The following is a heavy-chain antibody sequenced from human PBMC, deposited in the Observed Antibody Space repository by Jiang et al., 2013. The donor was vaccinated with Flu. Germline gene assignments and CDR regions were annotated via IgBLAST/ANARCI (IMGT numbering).Heavy chain of an antibody. D-gene: IGHD6-19*01. CDR2: IGNNPHTYTI. V-gene: IGHV3-72*01. Sequence: VQLLESGGGLVQPGGSLRLSCAASGLIFSDHYMDWVRQAPGKGLEWVARIGNNPHTYTIQYAASVKGRFTISRDNSKKSLYLQMNSLQTEDTAVYYCARVGYSSGDFDYWGQGTLVTVSS. J-gene: IGHJ4*02. CDR1: GLIFSDHY. CDR3: ARVGYSSGDFDY.